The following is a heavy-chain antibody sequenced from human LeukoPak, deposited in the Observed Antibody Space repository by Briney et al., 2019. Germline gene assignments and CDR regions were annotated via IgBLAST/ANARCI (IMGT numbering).Heavy chain of an antibody. V-gene: IGHV3-13*01. Sequence: PGGSLRFSCAASGFTFSSYDMHWVRQATGKGLEWVSAIGTAGDTYYPGSVKGRFTISRENAKNSLYLQMNSLRAEDTAVYYCARDLSGWYYFDYWGQGTLVTVSS. CDR3: ARDLSGWYYFDY. CDR1: GFTFSSYD. CDR2: IGTAGDT. D-gene: IGHD6-19*01. J-gene: IGHJ4*02.